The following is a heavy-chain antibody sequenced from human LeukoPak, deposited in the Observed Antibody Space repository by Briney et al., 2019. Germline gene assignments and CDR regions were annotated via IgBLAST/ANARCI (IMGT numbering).Heavy chain of an antibody. V-gene: IGHV4-59*12. D-gene: IGHD5-12*01. Sequence: PSETLSLTCTVSGGSISSYYWSWIRQPAGKGLEWIGYIYHSGSTYYNPSLKSRVTISVDRSKNQFSLKLSSVTAADTAVYYCARGRVGGYDPGPHSWFDPWGQGTLVTVSS. CDR2: IYHSGST. CDR3: ARGRVGGYDPGPHSWFDP. CDR1: GGSISSYY. J-gene: IGHJ5*02.